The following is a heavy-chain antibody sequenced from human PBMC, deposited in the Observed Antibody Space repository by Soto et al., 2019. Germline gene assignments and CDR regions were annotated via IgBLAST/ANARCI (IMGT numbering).Heavy chain of an antibody. Sequence: PGGSLRLSGAASGFTFDNYVMTWVRQAPGKGLEWVSAISRSGDTSYYADSAKGRFTISRDNSKSRLYLEMSSLRAEDTALYYCAKGALVGRGISALDYWGQGMLVAVCS. D-gene: IGHD6-25*01. CDR1: GFTFDNYV. V-gene: IGHV3-23*01. J-gene: IGHJ4*02. CDR3: AKGALVGRGISALDY. CDR2: ISRSGDTS.